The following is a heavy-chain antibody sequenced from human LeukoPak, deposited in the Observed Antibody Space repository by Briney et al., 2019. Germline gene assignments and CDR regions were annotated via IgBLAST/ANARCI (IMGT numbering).Heavy chain of an antibody. D-gene: IGHD3-10*01. J-gene: IGHJ4*02. CDR1: GGTFSSYA. CDR3: ARDGVEGGSGSLRLDY. V-gene: IGHV1-69*05. Sequence: SVKVSCKASGGTFSSYAISWVRQAPGQGREWMGRIIPIFGTANYAQKFQGRVTITTDESTSTAYMELSSLRSEDTAVYYCARDGVEGGSGSLRLDYWGQGTLVTVSS. CDR2: IIPIFGTA.